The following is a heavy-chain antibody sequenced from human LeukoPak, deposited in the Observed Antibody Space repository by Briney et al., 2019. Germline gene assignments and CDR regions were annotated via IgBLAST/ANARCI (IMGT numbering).Heavy chain of an antibody. CDR3: ARDKIVGATNFDY. D-gene: IGHD1-26*01. V-gene: IGHV3-7*03. CDR1: GFTFSSHW. J-gene: IGHJ4*02. CDR2: IKQDGSEK. Sequence: GGSLRLSCAASGFTFSSHWMSWIRQAPGKGPEWVANIKQDGSEKNYVDSVKGRFTISRDNAKNLVHLQMNSLRAEDTAVYYCARDKIVGATNFDYWGQGTLVTVSS.